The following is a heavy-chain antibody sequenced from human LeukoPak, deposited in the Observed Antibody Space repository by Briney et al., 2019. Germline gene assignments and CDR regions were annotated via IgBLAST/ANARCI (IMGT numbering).Heavy chain of an antibody. D-gene: IGHD1-26*01. CDR2: IQQDGSEK. Sequence: PGGSLRLSCVVSGFTFSNYWMTWVRQAPGKGLEWVANIQQDGSEKYYVDSVKGRFTIFRDNAKNSVYLQMNSLRAEDTAVYYCARDPYNGSYGDDYYYYMDVWGKGTTVTISS. CDR1: GFTFSNYW. V-gene: IGHV3-7*01. J-gene: IGHJ6*03. CDR3: ARDPYNGSYGDDYYYYMDV.